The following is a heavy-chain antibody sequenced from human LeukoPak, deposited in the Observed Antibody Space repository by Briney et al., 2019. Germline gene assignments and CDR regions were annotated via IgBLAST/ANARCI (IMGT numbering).Heavy chain of an antibody. V-gene: IGHV3-66*01. CDR1: GFTFSSYG. Sequence: QPGGSLRLSCAASGFTFSSYGMHWVRQAPGKGLEWVSVIYNDDSTYYADSVKGRFTISRDNSRNTLYLQMNSLRAEDTAVYYCARDLTSYDYVWDYWGQGTLVTVSS. J-gene: IGHJ4*02. D-gene: IGHD3-16*01. CDR3: ARDLTSYDYVWDY. CDR2: IYNDDST.